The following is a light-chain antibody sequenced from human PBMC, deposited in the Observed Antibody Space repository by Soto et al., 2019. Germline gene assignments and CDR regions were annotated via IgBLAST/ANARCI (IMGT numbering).Light chain of an antibody. Sequence: EVVLTQSPGTLSLSPGESATLSCRASQSVANNYLAWYHQRPGQAPRLLIYAASSRAAGIPDRFSGSGSGTDFTLTISRLEPEDFGVFYCHHYSRSPIFTFGPGTTVDMK. CDR2: AAS. CDR1: QSVANNY. V-gene: IGKV3-20*01. CDR3: HHYSRSPIFT. J-gene: IGKJ3*01.